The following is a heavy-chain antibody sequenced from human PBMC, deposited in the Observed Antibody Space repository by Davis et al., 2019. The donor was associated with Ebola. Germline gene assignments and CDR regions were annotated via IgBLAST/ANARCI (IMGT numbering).Heavy chain of an antibody. J-gene: IGHJ5*02. Sequence: SETLSLTCTVSGGSISSYYWSWIRQPPGKGLEWIGYIYYSGSTNYNPSLKSRVTISVDTSKNQFSLKLSSVTAADTAVYYCARLNLVGKYQLQNRWFDPWGQGTLVTVSS. CDR2: IYYSGST. D-gene: IGHD2-2*01. CDR1: GGSISSYY. CDR3: ARLNLVGKYQLQNRWFDP. V-gene: IGHV4-59*08.